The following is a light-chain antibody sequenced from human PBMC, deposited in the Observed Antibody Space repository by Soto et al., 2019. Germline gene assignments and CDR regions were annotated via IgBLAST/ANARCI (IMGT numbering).Light chain of an antibody. Sequence: EIVMTQSPATLSVSPGDRATLSCRASQSVGSNLAWYQQKAGKAPRLLIYDVSTRATGVPVRFGGSGSGTEFTLTISSLQFEDFAVYYCQQYNNWPPWITFGQGTRLEIK. CDR2: DVS. CDR1: QSVGSN. V-gene: IGKV3-15*01. J-gene: IGKJ5*01. CDR3: QQYNNWPPWIT.